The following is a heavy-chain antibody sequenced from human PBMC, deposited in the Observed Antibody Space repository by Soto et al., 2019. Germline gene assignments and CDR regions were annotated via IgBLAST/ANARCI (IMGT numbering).Heavy chain of an antibody. V-gene: IGHV1-69*01. CDR3: GAGDSSATGDH. D-gene: IGHD6-19*01. J-gene: IGHJ4*02. Sequence: QVQLVQSGAEVKKPGSSVKGSGKASGDTLSHYGVSWVRQVPGNGLEWMGGTTAILGTRAYAQTFQGRMTIPSDESTATSSLGLNSLPSGATAVYYCGAGDSSATGDHWGQGALVTVAS. CDR2: TTAILGTR. CDR1: GDTLSHYG.